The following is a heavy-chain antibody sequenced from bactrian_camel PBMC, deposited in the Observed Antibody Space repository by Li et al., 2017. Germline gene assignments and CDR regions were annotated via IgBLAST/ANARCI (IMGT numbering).Heavy chain of an antibody. D-gene: IGHD7*01. CDR2: ISSLGALT. CDR3: AADFGRSRCGDLWWQAARYGF. Sequence: QAPGKGLEWVSSISSLGALTYYADSVKGQFTISRDNAKNTVYLQMNSLKPDDTAMYFCAADFGRSRCGDLWWQAARYGFWGQGTQVTVS. J-gene: IGHJ6*01. V-gene: IGHV3S40*01.